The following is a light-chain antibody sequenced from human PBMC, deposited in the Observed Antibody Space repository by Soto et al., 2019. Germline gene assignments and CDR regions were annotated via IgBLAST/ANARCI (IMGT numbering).Light chain of an antibody. J-gene: IGKJ5*01. CDR1: QSVSSSD. Sequence: EIVLTQSPGTLSLSPGERATLSCRASQSVSSSDLAWYQQKPGQAPRVLIYGASSRATGIPDRFSGSGSGTDFTLTISSLEPEDSAVYFCQQYTGPPTTFGQGTRLEIK. CDR2: GAS. CDR3: QQYTGPPTT. V-gene: IGKV3-20*01.